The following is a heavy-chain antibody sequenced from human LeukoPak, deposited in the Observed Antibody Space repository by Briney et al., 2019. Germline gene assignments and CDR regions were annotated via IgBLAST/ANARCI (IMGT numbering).Heavy chain of an antibody. V-gene: IGHV3-30*18. CDR1: GFTFSSYG. D-gene: IGHD6-6*01. Sequence: GGSLRLSCAASGFTFSSYGMHWVRQAPGKGLEWVAVISYDGSNKYYADSVKGRFTISRDNSKNTLYLQMNSLRAEDTAVYYCAKDEGEGSSAFDPWGQGTLATVSS. J-gene: IGHJ5*02. CDR2: ISYDGSNK. CDR3: AKDEGEGSSAFDP.